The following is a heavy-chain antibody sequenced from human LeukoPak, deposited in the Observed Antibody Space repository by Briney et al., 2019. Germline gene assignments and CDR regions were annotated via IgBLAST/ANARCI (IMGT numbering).Heavy chain of an antibody. CDR2: ISGRGGST. CDR3: AKDLDSSGYYPRAAFDI. J-gene: IGHJ3*02. D-gene: IGHD3-22*01. V-gene: IGHV3-23*01. Sequence: GGSLRLSCAAPGFTFSSYAMSWVRQAPGKGLEGLSAISGRGGSTYYADSVKGRFTISRDNSKNTLYLQMNSLRAEDTAVYYCAKDLDSSGYYPRAAFDIWGQGTMVTVSS. CDR1: GFTFSSYA.